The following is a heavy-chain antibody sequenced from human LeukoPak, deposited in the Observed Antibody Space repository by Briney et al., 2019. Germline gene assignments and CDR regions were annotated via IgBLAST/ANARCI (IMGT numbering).Heavy chain of an antibody. V-gene: IGHV3-23*01. CDR1: GFTFSSYA. CDR3: AKARLYTSGSYYIFDY. D-gene: IGHD3-10*01. CDR2: ISGSGGST. Sequence: GGSLRLSCAASGFTFSSYAMSWVRQAPGKGLEWVSAISGSGGSTYYADSVKGRFTISRDNSKNTLYLQMNSLGAEDTAVYYCAKARLYTSGSYYIFDYWGQGTLVTVSS. J-gene: IGHJ4*02.